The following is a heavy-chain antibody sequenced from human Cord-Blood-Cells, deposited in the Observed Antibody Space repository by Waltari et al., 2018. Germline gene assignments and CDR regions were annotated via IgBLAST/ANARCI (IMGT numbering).Heavy chain of an antibody. CDR1: GGPFSSYA. Sequence: VQLVQSGAEVKKPGSSVKVSCKASGGPFSSYAISWMRQAPGQGLEWMGRIIPILGIANYAQKFQGRVTITADKSTSTAYMELSSLRSEDTAVYYCARMEQLVRTFDYWGQGTLVTVSS. J-gene: IGHJ4*02. D-gene: IGHD6-6*01. CDR3: ARMEQLVRTFDY. CDR2: IIPILGIA. V-gene: IGHV1-69*09.